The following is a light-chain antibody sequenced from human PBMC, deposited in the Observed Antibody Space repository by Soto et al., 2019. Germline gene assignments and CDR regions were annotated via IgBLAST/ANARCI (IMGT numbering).Light chain of an antibody. CDR3: QQYNSNPIT. CDR2: KAS. CDR1: QSVSSW. V-gene: IGKV1-5*03. J-gene: IGKJ4*01. Sequence: DIQMTQSPSTLSASVGDRVTITCRASQSVSSWLAWYQQKPGKVPKLLIYKASTLESGVPSRFSGSGSGTEFTRTISSLQTDDFATYYCQQYNSNPITVGGGTKVEIK.